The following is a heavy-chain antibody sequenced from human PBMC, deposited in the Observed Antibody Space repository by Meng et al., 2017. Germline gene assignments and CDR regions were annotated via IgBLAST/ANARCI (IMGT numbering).Heavy chain of an antibody. CDR1: GGSISSSNW. J-gene: IGHJ4*02. Sequence: QVQLPGSGPGLVKPSGTLSLTCAVSGGSISSSNWWSWVRQPPGKGLEWIGEIYHSGSTNYNPSLKSRVTISVDKSKNQFSLKLSSVTAADTAVYYCARMSVLLWFGELFLNWGQGTLVTVSS. CDR2: IYHSGST. D-gene: IGHD3-10*01. CDR3: ARMSVLLWFGELFLN. V-gene: IGHV4-4*02.